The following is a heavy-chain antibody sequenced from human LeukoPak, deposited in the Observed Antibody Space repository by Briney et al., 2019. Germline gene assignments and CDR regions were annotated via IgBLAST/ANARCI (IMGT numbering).Heavy chain of an antibody. CDR2: IYYSGNT. CDR1: GYSISISNW. V-gene: IGHV4-28*03. J-gene: IGHJ4*02. CDR3: AREGGPYRPLDY. Sequence: SETLSLTCAVSGYSISISNWWGWIRQPPGKGLEWIGYIYYSGNTYYNPSLKSRVTVSVDTSKNQFSLKLSSVTAVDTAVYYCAREGGPYRPLDYSGQGTLVTVSS.